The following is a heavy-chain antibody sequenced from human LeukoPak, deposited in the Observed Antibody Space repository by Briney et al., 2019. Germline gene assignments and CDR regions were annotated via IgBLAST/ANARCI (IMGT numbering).Heavy chain of an antibody. Sequence: GGSLRLSCAASGFTFSSYWMSWVRQAPGKGLEWVANIRHDGSEKYYVDSVKGRFTISRDNAKDSLYLQMNSLRVEDTAVYYCANPRYDSSGYYYVDWGQGTLVTVSS. D-gene: IGHD3-22*01. CDR3: ANPRYDSSGYYYVD. J-gene: IGHJ4*02. V-gene: IGHV3-7*01. CDR2: IRHDGSEK. CDR1: GFTFSSYW.